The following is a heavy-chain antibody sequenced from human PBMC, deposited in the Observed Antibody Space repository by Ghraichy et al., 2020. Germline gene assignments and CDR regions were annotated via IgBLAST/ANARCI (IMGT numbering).Heavy chain of an antibody. CDR3: ARLGYCTRGICYTIDN. Sequence: GESLNISCKGSGYTFTSYWIGWVRQMPGKGLEWMGIIYPGDSDTRYSPSFQGQVTFSADKSISTAYLQWSSLKASDTAMYFCARLGYCTRGICYTIDNWGQGTLVTVSS. J-gene: IGHJ4*02. CDR1: GYTFTSYW. D-gene: IGHD2-8*02. V-gene: IGHV5-51*01. CDR2: IYPGDSDT.